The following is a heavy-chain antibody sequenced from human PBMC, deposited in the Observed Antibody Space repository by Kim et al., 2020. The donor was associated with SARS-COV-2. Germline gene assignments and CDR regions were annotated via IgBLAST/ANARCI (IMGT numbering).Heavy chain of an antibody. J-gene: IGHJ4*02. CDR2: INAYAGDT. D-gene: IGHD3-22*01. CDR3: WRQDIGSSYYNIDY. CDR1: GYTFTGHH. Sequence: ASVKVSCKASGYTFTGHHMYWVRQAPGQELEWIGRINAYAGDTNYAQKFQGRVTVTRDTSISTVYMDLSRLTSDDTAGHYCWRQDIGSSYYNIDYWGQGT. V-gene: IGHV1-2*06.